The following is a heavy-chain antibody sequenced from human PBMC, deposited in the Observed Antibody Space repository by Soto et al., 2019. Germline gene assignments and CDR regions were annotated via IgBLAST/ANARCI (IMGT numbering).Heavy chain of an antibody. Sequence: QVQLVESGGGVVQPGMSLRLSCAASGFTFSNYGMHWVRQAPGKGLEWVAAIWYDGTNKDYADSVKGRLTISRDNSKNTFYLQMNSLRAEDTAVYYCAGAGGQPSVWGKGTTVTVSS. CDR2: IWYDGTNK. CDR1: GFTFSNYG. J-gene: IGHJ6*04. D-gene: IGHD2-8*02. CDR3: AGAGGQPSV. V-gene: IGHV3-33*01.